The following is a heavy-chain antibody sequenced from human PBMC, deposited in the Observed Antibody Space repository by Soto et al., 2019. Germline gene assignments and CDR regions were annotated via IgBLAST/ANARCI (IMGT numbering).Heavy chain of an antibody. CDR2: MHHTGFS. CDR1: GDSGTSHY. Sequence: SETLSLTCSFSGDSGTSHYFTWIRQSPEKGLEWIGYMHHTGFSHYNPSLKSRLTISVDKSKTQFSLRLSSVNAADTAVYFCVRHRPNVWHDVLDAFDIWGHGTMVTVSS. D-gene: IGHD1-1*01. V-gene: IGHV4-59*08. J-gene: IGHJ3*02. CDR3: VRHRPNVWHDVLDAFDI.